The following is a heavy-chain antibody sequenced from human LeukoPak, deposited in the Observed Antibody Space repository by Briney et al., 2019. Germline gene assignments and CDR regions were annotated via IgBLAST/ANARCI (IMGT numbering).Heavy chain of an antibody. CDR1: GYSISSSNW. Sequence: PSDTLSLTCAVSGYSISSSNWWGWIRQPPGKGLEWIGYIYYSGSTNHNPSLKSRVTISVDTSKNQFSLKLSSVTAADTAVYYCARVGDLSGSYFNSIVYFDYWGQGTLVTVSS. CDR3: ARVGDLSGSYFNSIVYFDY. CDR2: IYYSGST. J-gene: IGHJ4*02. V-gene: IGHV4-28*03. D-gene: IGHD1-26*01.